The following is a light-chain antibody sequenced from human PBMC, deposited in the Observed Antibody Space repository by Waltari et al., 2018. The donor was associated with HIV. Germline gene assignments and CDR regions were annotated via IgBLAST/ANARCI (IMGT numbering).Light chain of an antibody. Sequence: QSALTQPASVSGSPGQSITISCTGTSNDVGSYNFVSWYQQHPGKSPRLIIYEVSKRPSGVSNRFSGSKSVNTASLTISGLQAEDEADYSCCSYAGKSNTFLIFGGGTKLTVL. CDR2: EVS. J-gene: IGLJ2*01. CDR3: CSYAGKSNTFLI. CDR1: SNDVGSYNF. V-gene: IGLV2-23*02.